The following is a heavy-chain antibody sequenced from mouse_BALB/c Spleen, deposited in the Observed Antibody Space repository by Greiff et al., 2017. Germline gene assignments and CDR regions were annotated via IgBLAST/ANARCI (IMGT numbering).Heavy chain of an antibody. V-gene: IGHV5-6-2*01. CDR3: ARRGYDYVYYAMDY. D-gene: IGHD2-4*01. J-gene: IGHJ4*01. CDR1: GFTFSSYY. CDR2: INSNGGST. Sequence: EVQRVESGGGLVKPGGSLKLSCAASGFTFSSYYMSWVRQTPEKRLELVAAINSNGGSTYYPDTVKGRFTISRDNAKNTLYLQMSSLKSEDTALYYCARRGYDYVYYAMDYWGQGTSVTVSS.